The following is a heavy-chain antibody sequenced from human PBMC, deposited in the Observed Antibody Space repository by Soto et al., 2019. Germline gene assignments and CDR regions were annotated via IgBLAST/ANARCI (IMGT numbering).Heavy chain of an antibody. CDR1: GYTFTSYG. D-gene: IGHD3-3*01. J-gene: IGHJ5*02. Sequence: AASVKVSCKASGYTFTSYGISWVRQAPGQGLEWMGWISAYNGNTNYAQKLQGRVTMTTDTSTSTAYMELRSLRSDDTAVYYCARGTPSYYDFWSGQNWFDPWGQGTLVTVSS. CDR2: ISAYNGNT. CDR3: ARGTPSYYDFWSGQNWFDP. V-gene: IGHV1-18*01.